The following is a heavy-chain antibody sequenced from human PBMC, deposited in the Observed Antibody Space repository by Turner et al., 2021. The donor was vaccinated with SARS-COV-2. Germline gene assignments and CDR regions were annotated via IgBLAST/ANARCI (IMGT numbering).Heavy chain of an antibody. CDR3: ARHSPELRGDYFNY. CDR2: IYYSGST. V-gene: IGHV4-39*01. D-gene: IGHD1-26*01. Sequence: QLQLQESGPGLVKPSETLSLTCTVSGGSISSSSYYWGWFRQPPGKGLEWIGYIYYSGSTYYNPSLKSRVTISVDTSKNQFSLKLSSVTAADTAVYYCARHSPELRGDYFNYWGQGTLVTVSS. CDR1: GGSISSSSYY. J-gene: IGHJ4*02.